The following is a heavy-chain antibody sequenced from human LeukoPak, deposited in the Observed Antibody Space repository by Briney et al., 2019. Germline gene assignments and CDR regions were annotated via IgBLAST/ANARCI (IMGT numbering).Heavy chain of an antibody. CDR3: ARAAGYSSSWYTDY. V-gene: IGHV3-33*08. J-gene: IGHJ4*02. D-gene: IGHD6-13*01. CDR1: GFTFSSYG. Sequence: GSLRLSCAASGFTFSSYGMHWVRQAPGKGLEWVAVIWYDGSNKYYADSVKGRFTISRDNSKNTLYLQMNSLRAEDTAVYYCARAAGYSSSWYTDYWGQGTLVTVSS. CDR2: IWYDGSNK.